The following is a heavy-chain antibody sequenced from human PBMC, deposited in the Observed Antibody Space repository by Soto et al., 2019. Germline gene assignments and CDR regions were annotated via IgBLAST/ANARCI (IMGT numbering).Heavy chain of an antibody. CDR1: GYPFTGYY. V-gene: IGHV1-2*02. CDR3: ARADIVVVPAAPPYYYYGMDV. CDR2: INPNSGGT. J-gene: IGHJ6*02. Sequence: ASAKVSCKASGYPFTGYYMHWVRQAPGQGLEWMGWINPNSGGTNYAQKFQGRVTMTRDTSISTAYMELSRLRSDDTAVYYCARADIVVVPAAPPYYYYGMDVWGQGTTVTVSS. D-gene: IGHD2-2*01.